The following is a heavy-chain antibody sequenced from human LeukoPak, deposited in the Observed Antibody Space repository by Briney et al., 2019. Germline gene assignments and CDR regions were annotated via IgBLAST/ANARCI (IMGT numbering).Heavy chain of an antibody. V-gene: IGHV4-59*08. Sequence: SETLSLTRTVSGGSISSYYWSWIRQPPGKGLEWIGYIYYSGSTNYNPSLKSRVTISVDTSKNQFSLKLSSVTAADTAVYYCARTYSSSWIDYWGQGTLGTVSS. CDR1: GGSISSYY. D-gene: IGHD6-13*01. CDR3: ARTYSSSWIDY. J-gene: IGHJ4*02. CDR2: IYYSGST.